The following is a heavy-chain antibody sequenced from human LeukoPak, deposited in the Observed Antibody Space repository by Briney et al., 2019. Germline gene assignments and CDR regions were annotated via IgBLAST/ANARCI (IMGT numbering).Heavy chain of an antibody. CDR1: GFTFSSYG. J-gene: IGHJ4*02. V-gene: IGHV3-33*01. CDR3: ARDKSSSTNLLDY. CDR2: IWYDGSNK. D-gene: IGHD2-2*01. Sequence: GGSLRLSCAASGFTFSSYGMHWVRQAPGKGLEWVAVIWYDGSNKYYADSVKGRFTISRDNSKNTLYLQMNSLRAEDTAVYYCARDKSSSTNLLDYWGQGTLVTVSS.